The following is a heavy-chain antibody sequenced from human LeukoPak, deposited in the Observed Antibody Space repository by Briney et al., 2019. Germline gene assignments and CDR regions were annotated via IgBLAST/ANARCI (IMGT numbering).Heavy chain of an antibody. Sequence: GESLKISCKGSGYSFTNYWIGWVRQMPGKGLEWMGIINPRDSDTRYSPSFLGQVTISADKSISTAYLQWSSLKASDTAMYYCARLPGYCSGASCYFDYWGQGTLVTVSS. CDR1: GYSFTNYW. D-gene: IGHD2-15*01. CDR3: ARLPGYCSGASCYFDY. V-gene: IGHV5-51*01. CDR2: INPRDSDT. J-gene: IGHJ4*02.